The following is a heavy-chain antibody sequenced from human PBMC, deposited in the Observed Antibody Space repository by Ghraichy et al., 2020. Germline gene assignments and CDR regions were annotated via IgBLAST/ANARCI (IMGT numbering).Heavy chain of an antibody. Sequence: GESLNISCKGSGYNFTNYWIAWVRQMPGKGLEWMGIIYPGDSDTRHSSSFQGQVTISADKSISTAYLQWSSLKASDTAMYYCARSRTGHYYGMDVWGQGTTVTVSS. D-gene: IGHD4-17*01. V-gene: IGHV5-51*01. CDR3: ARSRTGHYYGMDV. J-gene: IGHJ6*02. CDR2: IYPGDSDT. CDR1: GYNFTNYW.